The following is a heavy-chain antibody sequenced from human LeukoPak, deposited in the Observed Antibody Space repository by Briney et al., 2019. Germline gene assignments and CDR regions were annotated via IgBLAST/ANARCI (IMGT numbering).Heavy chain of an antibody. CDR2: INPNSGGT. Sequence: GASVKVSCKASGYTFTGYYMHWVRQAPGQGLEWMGWINPNSGGTNYAQKFQGRVTMTRDTSISTAYMELSRLRSDDTAVYYCAREDGQCSGGSCYSAKGGGPWGQGTLVTVSS. CDR3: AREDGQCSGGSCYSAKGGGP. CDR1: GYTFTGYY. V-gene: IGHV1-2*02. J-gene: IGHJ5*02. D-gene: IGHD2-15*01.